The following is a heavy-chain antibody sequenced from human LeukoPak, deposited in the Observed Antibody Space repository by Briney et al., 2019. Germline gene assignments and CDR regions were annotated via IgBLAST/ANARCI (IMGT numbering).Heavy chain of an antibody. CDR3: ARVPGYYDSSGYRGGDVAFDI. D-gene: IGHD3-22*01. CDR1: GFTFSSYG. Sequence: HPGGSLRLSCAASGFTFSSYGMSWVRQAPGKGLEWVSSISGGGGATYYADSVKGRFTISRDNAKNSLYLQMNSLRAEDTAVFYCARVPGYYDSSGYRGGDVAFDIWGQGTMVTVSS. J-gene: IGHJ3*02. CDR2: ISGGGGAT. V-gene: IGHV3-48*04.